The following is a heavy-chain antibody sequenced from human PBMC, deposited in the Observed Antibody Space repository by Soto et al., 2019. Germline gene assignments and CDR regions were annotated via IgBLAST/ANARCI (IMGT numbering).Heavy chain of an antibody. CDR3: ARDMYYDILTGYSGNWFDP. J-gene: IGHJ5*02. CDR1: GFTFSSYG. V-gene: IGHV3-33*01. CDR2: IWYDGSNK. D-gene: IGHD3-9*01. Sequence: QVPLVESGGGVVQPGRSLRLSCAASGFTFSSYGMHWVRQAPGKGLEWVAVIWYDGSNKYYADSVKGRFTISRDNSKNTLYLQMNSLRAEDTAVYYCARDMYYDILTGYSGNWFDPWGQGTLVTVSS.